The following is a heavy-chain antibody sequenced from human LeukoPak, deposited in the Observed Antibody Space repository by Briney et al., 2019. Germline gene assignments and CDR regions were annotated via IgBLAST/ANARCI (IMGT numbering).Heavy chain of an antibody. J-gene: IGHJ3*02. V-gene: IGHV4-31*11. Sequence: PSETLSLTCAVSGGSISSGGYSWSWIRQHPGKGLEWIGYIYYSGSTYYNPSLKSRVTISVDTSKNQFSLKLSSVTAADTAVYYCARDRLDYYDSSGYYYPVHAFDIWGQGTMVTVSS. CDR1: GGSISSGGYS. D-gene: IGHD3-22*01. CDR3: ARDRLDYYDSSGYYYPVHAFDI. CDR2: IYYSGST.